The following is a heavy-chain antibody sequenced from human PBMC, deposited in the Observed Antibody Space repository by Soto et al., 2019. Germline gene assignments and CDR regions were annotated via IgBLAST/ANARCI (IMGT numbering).Heavy chain of an antibody. V-gene: IGHV4-59*08. Sequence: SETLSLTCTVSGCSIISYYWSLIRRPPGKGLEWIGYIYYSGSTNYNPSLKSRVTISADTSKNQFSLKLNSMTAADTAVYYCARHNYGSGSTYFDYWGQGTLVTVSS. CDR1: GCSIISYY. D-gene: IGHD3-10*01. J-gene: IGHJ4*02. CDR2: IYYSGST. CDR3: ARHNYGSGSTYFDY.